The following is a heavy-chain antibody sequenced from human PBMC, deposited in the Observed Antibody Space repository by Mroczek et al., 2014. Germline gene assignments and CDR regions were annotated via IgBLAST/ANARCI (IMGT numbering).Heavy chain of an antibody. D-gene: IGHD3-3*01. CDR3: AGTFWSGYYLYYFGL. CDR1: GGSISSYY. Sequence: QVQLQESGPGLVKPSETLSLTCTVSGGSISSYYWSWIRQPPGKGLEWIGYIYYSGSTNYNPSLKSRVTISVDTSKNQFSLKLSSVTAADTAVYYCAGTFWSGYYLYYFGLLGPGNPGHRLL. J-gene: IGHJ4*02. CDR2: IYYSGST. V-gene: IGHV4-59*01.